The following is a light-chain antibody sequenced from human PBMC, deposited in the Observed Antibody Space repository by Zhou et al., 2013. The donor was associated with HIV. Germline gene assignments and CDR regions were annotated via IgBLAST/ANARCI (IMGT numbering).Light chain of an antibody. J-gene: IGKJ2*01. V-gene: IGKV1-5*03. CDR2: KAS. CDR3: QQYNTYWT. Sequence: DIQMTQSPSTLSASVGDRVTITCRASQSISSWLAWYQQKPGKAPKVLIYKASSLESGVPSRFSGSGFGTEFTLTISSLQPDDFATYYCQQYNTYWTFGQGTKLEIK. CDR1: QSISSW.